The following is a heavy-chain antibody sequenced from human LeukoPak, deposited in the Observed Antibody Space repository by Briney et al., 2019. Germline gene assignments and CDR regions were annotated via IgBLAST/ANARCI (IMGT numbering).Heavy chain of an antibody. V-gene: IGHV4-59*08. CDR3: ARSARDRAFDI. J-gene: IGHJ3*02. Sequence: PSETLSLTCTVSGGSISSYYWSWLRQPPGKGLEWIGYIYYSGSTNYNPSLKSRVTISVDTSKNQFSLKLSSVTAADTAVYYCARSARDRAFDIWGQGTMVTVSS. CDR1: GGSISSYY. CDR2: IYYSGST.